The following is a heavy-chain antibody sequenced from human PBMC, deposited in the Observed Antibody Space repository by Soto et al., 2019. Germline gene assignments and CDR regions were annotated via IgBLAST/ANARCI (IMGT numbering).Heavy chain of an antibody. CDR1: GFTFSSYW. D-gene: IGHD3-22*01. V-gene: IGHV3-74*01. CDR3: ARDPLVDYSDSSGYFGY. Sequence: PGGSLRLSCAASGFTFSSYWMHWVRQAPGKGLVWVSRINSDGSSTSYADSVKGRFTISRDNAKNTLYLQMNSLRAEDTAVYYFARDPLVDYSDSSGYFGYWGQGTLVNVSS. J-gene: IGHJ4*02. CDR2: INSDGSST.